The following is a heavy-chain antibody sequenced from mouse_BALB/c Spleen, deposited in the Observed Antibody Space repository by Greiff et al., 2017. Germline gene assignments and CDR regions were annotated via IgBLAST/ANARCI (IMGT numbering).Heavy chain of an antibody. D-gene: IGHD2-1*01. V-gene: IGHV2-4-1*01. J-gene: IGHJ4*01. CDR3: ARKGHGNYEGAMDY. CDR2: IWSGGST. Sequence: QVHVKQSGPGLVQPSQSLSITCTVSGFSLTSYGVHWVRQSPGKGLEWLGVIWSGGSTDYNAAFISRLSISKDNSKSQVFFKMNSLQADDTAIYYCARKGHGNYEGAMDYWGQGTSVTVSS. CDR1: GFSLTSYG.